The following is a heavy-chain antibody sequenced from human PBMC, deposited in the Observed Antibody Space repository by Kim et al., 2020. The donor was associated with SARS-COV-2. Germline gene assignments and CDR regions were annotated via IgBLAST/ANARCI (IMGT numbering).Heavy chain of an antibody. CDR3: ARGYDSGPFDI. CDR1: GGSISSYY. V-gene: IGHV4-59*01. Sequence: SETLSLTCTVSGGSISSYYWSWIRQPPGKGLEWIGYIYYSGSTNYNPSLKSRVTISVDTSKNQFSLKLSSVTAADTAVYYCARGYDSGPFDIWGQGTMVT. CDR2: IYYSGST. J-gene: IGHJ3*02. D-gene: IGHD3-22*01.